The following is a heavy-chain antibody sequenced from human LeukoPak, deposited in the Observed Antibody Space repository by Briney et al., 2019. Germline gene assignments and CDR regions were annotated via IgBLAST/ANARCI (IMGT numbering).Heavy chain of an antibody. J-gene: IGHJ4*02. Sequence: PSETLSLTCTVSGDSVLSGGHYWSWVRQHPGKGLQWIGEINHSGSTNYNPSLKSRVTISVDTSKNQFSLKLSSVTAADTAVYYCARAGYPNGAVDYWGQGTLVTVSS. CDR2: INHSGST. CDR3: ARAGYPNGAVDY. D-gene: IGHD2-8*01. CDR1: GDSVLSGGHY. V-gene: IGHV4-61*08.